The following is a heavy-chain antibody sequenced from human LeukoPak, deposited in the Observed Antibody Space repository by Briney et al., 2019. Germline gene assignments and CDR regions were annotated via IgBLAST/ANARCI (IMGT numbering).Heavy chain of an antibody. CDR3: ARDAYDSSGSDAFDI. J-gene: IGHJ3*02. V-gene: IGHV4-30-2*01. CDR2: IYHSGST. Sequence: SQTLSLTCAVSGGSISSGGYSWSWIRRPPGKGLEWIGYIYHSGSTYYNPSLKSRVTISVGRSKNQFSLKLSSVTAADTAVYYCARDAYDSSGSDAFDIWGQGTMFTVSS. CDR1: GGSISSGGYS. D-gene: IGHD3-22*01.